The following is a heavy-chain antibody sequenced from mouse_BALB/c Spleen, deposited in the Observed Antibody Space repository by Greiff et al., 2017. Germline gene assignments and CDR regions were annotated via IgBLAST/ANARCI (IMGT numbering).Heavy chain of an antibody. D-gene: IGHD2-13*01. J-gene: IGHJ3*01. CDR2: INPSNGGT. CDR3: TGRGDWAFAY. CDR1: GYTFTSYY. V-gene: IGHV1S16*01. Sequence: VQLQQSGAELVKPGASVKLSCKASGYTFTSYYMYWVKQRPGQGLEWIGEINPSNGGTNFNEKFKSKATLTVDKSSSTAYMQLSSLTSEDSAVYYCTGRGDWAFAYWGQGTLVTVSA.